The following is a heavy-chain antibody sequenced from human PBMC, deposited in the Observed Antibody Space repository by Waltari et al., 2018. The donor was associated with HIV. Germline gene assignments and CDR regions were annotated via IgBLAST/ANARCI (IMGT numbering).Heavy chain of an antibody. CDR1: GFTFRSYA. Sequence: EVQLLESGGGLIQPGGSVRLSCAASGFTFRSYAMSWVRQAPGKGLEWVSAISGNGDRTYYADSMKGRFIISRDNSKSTLFLEMNSLRVEDTAVFYCAKSPDPGTNPPGGYFDPWGQGTLVTVSS. J-gene: IGHJ5*02. CDR2: ISGNGDRT. CDR3: AKSPDPGTNPPGGYFDP. V-gene: IGHV3-23*01. D-gene: IGHD2-2*01.